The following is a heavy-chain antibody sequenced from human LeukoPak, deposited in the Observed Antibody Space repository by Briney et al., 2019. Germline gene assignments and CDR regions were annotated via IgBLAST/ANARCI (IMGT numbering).Heavy chain of an antibody. Sequence: GGSLRLSCAASGFTFDDYAMHWVRQAPGKGLEWVSGISWNSGSIGYADSMKGRFTISRDNAKNSLYLQMNSLRAEDTALYYCAKAHSSGYLFDIWGQGTMVTVSS. CDR1: GFTFDDYA. J-gene: IGHJ3*02. D-gene: IGHD3-22*01. CDR2: ISWNSGSI. CDR3: AKAHSSGYLFDI. V-gene: IGHV3-9*01.